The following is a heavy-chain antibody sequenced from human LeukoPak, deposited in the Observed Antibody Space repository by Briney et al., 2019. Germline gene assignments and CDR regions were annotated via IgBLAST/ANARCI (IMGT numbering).Heavy chain of an antibody. CDR1: GGTFSSYT. CDR3: ARDGSSDTADY. CDR2: IIPIFGTA. D-gene: IGHD3-10*01. J-gene: IGHJ4*02. V-gene: IGHV1-69*05. Sequence: GASVKVSCKASGGTFSSYTISWVRQAPGQGLKWMGRIIPIFGTANYAQKFQGRVTITTDESTSTAYMELSSLRSEDTAVYYCARDGSSDTADYWGQGTLVTVSS.